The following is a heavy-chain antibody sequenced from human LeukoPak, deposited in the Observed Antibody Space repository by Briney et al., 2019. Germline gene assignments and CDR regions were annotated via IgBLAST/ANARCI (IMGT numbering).Heavy chain of an antibody. J-gene: IGHJ4*02. D-gene: IGHD2-15*01. V-gene: IGHV3-11*01. CDR2: ISSSGSTL. Sequence: GGSLRLFCAASGFTFSDYYMSWIRQAPGKGLEWVSYISSSGSTLYYADSVKGRFTISRDNAKNSLYLQMNSLRAEDTAVYYCARDRYCSGGSCYSALNIYWGQGTLVTVSS. CDR3: ARDRYCSGGSCYSALNIY. CDR1: GFTFSDYY.